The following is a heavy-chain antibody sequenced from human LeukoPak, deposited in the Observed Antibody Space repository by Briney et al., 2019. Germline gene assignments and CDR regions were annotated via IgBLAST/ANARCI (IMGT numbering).Heavy chain of an antibody. CDR2: IYWNDEK. CDR1: GGSIRNYYW. D-gene: IGHD3-10*01. CDR3: ARWTLVRGDDFYYMDV. Sequence: TLSLTCTVSGGSIRNYYWSWIRQPPGKALEWLALIYWNDEKRYSPFLKSRLTITKDTSKDQVVLTMTNLDPVDTATYYCARWTLVRGDDFYYMDVWGKGTTVTISS. V-gene: IGHV2-5*01. J-gene: IGHJ6*03.